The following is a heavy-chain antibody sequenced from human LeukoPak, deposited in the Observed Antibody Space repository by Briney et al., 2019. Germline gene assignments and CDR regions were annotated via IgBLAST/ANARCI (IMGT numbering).Heavy chain of an antibody. CDR3: ARPYSSSWYDAFDI. V-gene: IGHV1-2*04. CDR2: INPNSGGT. D-gene: IGHD6-13*01. Sequence: GASVTVSCKASGYTFTVYYMHWVRQAPGQGLEWMGWINPNSGGTNYAQKFQGWVTMTRDTSISTAYMELSRLRSEDTAVYYCARPYSSSWYDAFDIWGQGTMVTVSS. J-gene: IGHJ3*02. CDR1: GYTFTVYY.